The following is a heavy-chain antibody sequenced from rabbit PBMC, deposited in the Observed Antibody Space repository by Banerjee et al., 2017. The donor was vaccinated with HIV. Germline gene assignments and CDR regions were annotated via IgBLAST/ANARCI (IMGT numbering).Heavy chain of an antibody. Sequence: QEQLEESGGDLVKPEGSLTLTCTASGFSFSSNYWLCWVRQAPGKGLEWIACIGAGSTYYATWGKSRFTISKTSSTTVTLQKTSLTAADQATYFFARDCGYAGSNLWGPGTLVTVS. J-gene: IGHJ4*01. CDR1: GFSFSSNYW. CDR2: IGAGST. D-gene: IGHD4-2*01. CDR3: ARDCGYAGSNL. V-gene: IGHV1S45*01.